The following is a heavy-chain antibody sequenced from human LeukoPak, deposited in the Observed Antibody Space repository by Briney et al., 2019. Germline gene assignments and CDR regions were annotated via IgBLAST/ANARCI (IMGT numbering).Heavy chain of an antibody. J-gene: IGHJ4*02. CDR1: GYTFTSYD. CDR3: ARATRGIVVVPAATNKYYFDY. Sequence: ASVKVSCKASGYTFTSYDINWVRQATGQGLEWMGCMNPNSGNTGYAQKFQGRVTMTRNTSISTAYMELSSLRSEDTAVYYCARATRGIVVVPAATNKYYFDYWGQGTLVTVSS. CDR2: MNPNSGNT. V-gene: IGHV1-8*01. D-gene: IGHD2-2*01.